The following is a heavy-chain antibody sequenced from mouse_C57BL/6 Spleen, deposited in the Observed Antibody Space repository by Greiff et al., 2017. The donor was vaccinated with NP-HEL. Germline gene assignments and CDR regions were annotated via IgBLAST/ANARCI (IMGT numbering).Heavy chain of an antibody. CDR3: ARASYGNYGYFDV. CDR2: ISDGGSYT. D-gene: IGHD2-1*01. V-gene: IGHV5-4*03. J-gene: IGHJ1*03. CDR1: GFTFSSYA. Sequence: EVMLVESGGGLVKPGGSLKLSCAASGFTFSSYAMSWVRQTPEKRLEWVATISDGGSYTYYPDNVKGRFTISRDNAKNNLYLQMSHLKSEDTAMYYCARASYGNYGYFDVWGTGTTFTVSS.